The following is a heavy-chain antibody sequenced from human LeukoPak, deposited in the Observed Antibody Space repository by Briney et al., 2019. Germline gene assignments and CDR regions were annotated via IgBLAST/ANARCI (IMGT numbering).Heavy chain of an antibody. J-gene: IGHJ4*02. V-gene: IGHV1-18*01. Sequence: ASVKVSCKASGGTFSSYAISWVRQAPGQGLEWMGWISAYNGNTNYAQKLQGRVTMTTDTSTSTAYMELSSLRSEDTAVYYCARGTTVTIYWGQGTLVTVSS. CDR1: GGTFSSYA. D-gene: IGHD4-17*01. CDR2: ISAYNGNT. CDR3: ARGTTVTIY.